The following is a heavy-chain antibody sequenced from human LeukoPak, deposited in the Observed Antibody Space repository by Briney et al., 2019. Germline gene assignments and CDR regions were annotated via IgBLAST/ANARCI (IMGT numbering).Heavy chain of an antibody. V-gene: IGHV2-5*01. J-gene: IGHJ4*02. D-gene: IGHD4-17*01. Sequence: SGPTLVKPTQTLTLTCTFSGFSLSTSGVGLGWIRQPPGKALKWLALIYWNDAKPYSPSLKNRLTITKDTSKNQVVLTMTTMDPVDTATYFCAHRRREGTVTTGFDYWGQGILVTVSS. CDR1: GFSLSTSGVG. CDR3: AHRRREGTVTTGFDY. CDR2: IYWNDAK.